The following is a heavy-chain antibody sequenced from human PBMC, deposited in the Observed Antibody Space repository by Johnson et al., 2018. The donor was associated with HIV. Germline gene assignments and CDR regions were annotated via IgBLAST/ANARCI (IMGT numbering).Heavy chain of an antibody. Sequence: VQLVESGGGLVQPGGSLRLSCAASGFTVSSNYMSWVRQAPGKGLAWVSVIYSGGSTYYADSVKGRLPISRDNSKNTLYLQMTSLRAEDTAVYYCARGGGSYDAGDAFDTWGQGTMVTVSS. D-gene: IGHD1-26*01. CDR1: GFTVSSNY. CDR3: ARGGGSYDAGDAFDT. V-gene: IGHV3-66*01. CDR2: IYSGGST. J-gene: IGHJ3*02.